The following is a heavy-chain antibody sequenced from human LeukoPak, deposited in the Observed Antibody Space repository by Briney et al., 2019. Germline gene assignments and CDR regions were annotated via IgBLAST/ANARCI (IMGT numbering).Heavy chain of an antibody. Sequence: GESLKISCKASGYSFIDYWIGWVRQPPAKGLERMAIIYPGDSDSRYTYSPSFQGQVTISADKPISTTYLQWSSLKASDTAMYYCARSPSGSFDSWGQGTPVTVSS. CDR3: ARSPSGSFDS. J-gene: IGHJ4*02. D-gene: IGHD3-10*01. V-gene: IGHV5-51*04. CDR2: IYPGDSDS. CDR1: GYSFIDYW.